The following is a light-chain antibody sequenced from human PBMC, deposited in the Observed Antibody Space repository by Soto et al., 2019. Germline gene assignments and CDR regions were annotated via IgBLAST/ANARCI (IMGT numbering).Light chain of an antibody. Sequence: DIVMTQSPDSLAVSLGERATINCKSSQSVLYSSNNKNHLAWYQQKPGQPPKLVIDWASTREPGVPDRFSGSGSGTEFTLPINSLQAGDLGVYLCQQFYSLPLTFGGGTKVEIK. CDR2: WAS. V-gene: IGKV4-1*01. CDR3: QQFYSLPLT. CDR1: QSVLYSSNNKNH. J-gene: IGKJ4*01.